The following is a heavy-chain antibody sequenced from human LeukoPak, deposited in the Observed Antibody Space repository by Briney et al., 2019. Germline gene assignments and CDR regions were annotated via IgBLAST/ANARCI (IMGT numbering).Heavy chain of an antibody. CDR3: ARKSVKGIAAAGKGGFDY. D-gene: IGHD6-13*01. CDR2: ISSSSSYI. Sequence: GGSLRLSCAASGFTFSSYSMNWVRQAPGKGLEWVSSISSSSSYIYYADSVKGRFTISRDNAKNSLYLQMNSLRAEDTAVCYCARKSVKGIAAAGKGGFDYWGQGTLVTVSS. J-gene: IGHJ4*02. CDR1: GFTFSSYS. V-gene: IGHV3-21*01.